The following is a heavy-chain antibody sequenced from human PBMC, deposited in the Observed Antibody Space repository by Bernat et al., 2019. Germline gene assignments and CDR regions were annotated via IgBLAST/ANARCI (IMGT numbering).Heavy chain of an antibody. Sequence: QVTLRESGPALVKPTQTLTLTCTFSGFSLSTSGMCVSWIRQPPGKALEWLTRIDWDDDKYYSTSLKTRLTISKDTSKNQVVLTMTNMDPVDKATYYCARGRASTTGYGYYYYMDVWGKGTTVTVSS. V-gene: IGHV2-70*15. CDR3: ARGRASTTGYGYYYYMDV. J-gene: IGHJ6*03. CDR2: IDWDDDK. CDR1: GFSLSTSGMC. D-gene: IGHD5/OR15-5a*01.